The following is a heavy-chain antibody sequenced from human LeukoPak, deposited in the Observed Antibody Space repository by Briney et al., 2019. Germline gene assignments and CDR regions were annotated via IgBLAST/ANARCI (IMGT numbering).Heavy chain of an antibody. J-gene: IGHJ5*02. CDR2: ITGYGAT. Sequence: GGSLRLSCAASGFTFSNFAMMWVRQAPGTGLQWVSTITGYGATFYADSVRGRFTIFRDTSMYTLFLQMNSLGAKDTAVYYCAKGAAAGKVDWFDPWGQGTLVTVSS. D-gene: IGHD6-13*01. CDR3: AKGAAAGKVDWFDP. V-gene: IGHV3-23*01. CDR1: GFTFSNFA.